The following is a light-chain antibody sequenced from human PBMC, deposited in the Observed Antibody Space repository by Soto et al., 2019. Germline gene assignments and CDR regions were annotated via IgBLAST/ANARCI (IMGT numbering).Light chain of an antibody. CDR2: DAS. CDR3: QLYGSSLWT. V-gene: IGKV3-20*01. J-gene: IGKJ1*01. Sequence: PCALSWTPGERTTLSCRASQRVGSNYLAWYQQKPGQPPRLLIQDASRRATGMPDRFSGSGSGTDFALAFSIREPEDLVLYYCQLYGSSLWTFAEGSKVDIK. CDR1: QRVGSNY.